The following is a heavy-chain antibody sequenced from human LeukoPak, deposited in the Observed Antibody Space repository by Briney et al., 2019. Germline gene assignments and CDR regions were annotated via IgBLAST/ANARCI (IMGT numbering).Heavy chain of an antibody. D-gene: IGHD3-9*01. Sequence: PSETLSLTCTVSGDSISSYYWSWIRQPPGKGLEWIGYIYYSGSTNYNPSLKSRVTISVDTSKNQFSLKLSSVTAADTAVYYCATTYYDILTGQNWFDPWGQGTLVTVSS. CDR1: GDSISSYY. V-gene: IGHV4-59*01. CDR3: ATTYYDILTGQNWFDP. J-gene: IGHJ5*02. CDR2: IYYSGST.